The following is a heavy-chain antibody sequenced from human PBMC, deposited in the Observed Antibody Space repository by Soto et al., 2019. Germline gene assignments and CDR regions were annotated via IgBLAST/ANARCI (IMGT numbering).Heavy chain of an antibody. CDR2: LNGSGGST. J-gene: IGHJ4*02. V-gene: IGHV3-23*01. CDR1: GVPISNYA. Sequence: GGSLRLCCAASGVPISNYAMTLVRQSPGKGLEWVSGLNGSGGSTSSADSVKGRFAISRDNSKNTLYLQMNSLRDGDTAVYYCARGFSSGTGPPPHYWGQGT. D-gene: IGHD2-8*02. CDR3: ARGFSSGTGPPPHY.